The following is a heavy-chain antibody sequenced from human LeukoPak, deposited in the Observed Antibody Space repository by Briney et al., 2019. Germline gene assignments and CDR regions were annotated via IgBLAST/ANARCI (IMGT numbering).Heavy chain of an antibody. CDR1: GGSFSGYY. CDR3: ARRGWSSSWYTPTYYLDY. CDR2: INHSGST. D-gene: IGHD6-13*01. V-gene: IGHV4-34*01. Sequence: SETLSLTCAVYGGSFSGYYWSWIRQPPGKGLEWIGEINHSGSTNYNPSLKSRVTISVDTSKNQFSLKLSSVTAADTAVYYCARRGWSSSWYTPTYYLDYWGQGTLVTVSS. J-gene: IGHJ4*02.